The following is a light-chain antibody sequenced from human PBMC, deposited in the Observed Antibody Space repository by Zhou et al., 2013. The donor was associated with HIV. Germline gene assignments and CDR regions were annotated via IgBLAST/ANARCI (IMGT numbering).Light chain of an antibody. CDR3: QQYGSSRYS. V-gene: IGKV3-20*01. J-gene: IGKJ2*03. CDR2: GAS. Sequence: EIMLTQSPGTLSLSPGVRATLSCRASQSVTSSYLAWYQQKPGQAPRLLIYGASSRATGIPDRISGSGSGTDFTLTISRLEPEDFAVYYCQQYGSSRYSFGQGPKLEIK. CDR1: QSVTSSY.